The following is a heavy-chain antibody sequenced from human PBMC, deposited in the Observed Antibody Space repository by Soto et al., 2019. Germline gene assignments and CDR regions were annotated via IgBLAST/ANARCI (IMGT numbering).Heavy chain of an antibody. J-gene: IGHJ4*02. D-gene: IGHD4-4*01. CDR1: ELSVSSNS. CDR3: ARGSYRAFDY. CDR2: IYSGGAT. Sequence: EVQLVDSGGGLIQPGGSLRLSCTASELSVSSNSMNWVRQAPGKGLEWVSTIYSGGATYYADVVKGRFTFSRDNSKNTLYLQMNSLRVGDTAVYYCARGSYRAFDYWGQGTLVTVSS. V-gene: IGHV3-53*01.